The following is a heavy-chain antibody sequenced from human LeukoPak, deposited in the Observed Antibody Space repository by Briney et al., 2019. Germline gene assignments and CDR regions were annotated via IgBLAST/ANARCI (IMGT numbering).Heavy chain of an antibody. CDR1: GGTFSSYA. V-gene: IGHV1-69*05. J-gene: IGHJ4*02. D-gene: IGHD3-3*01. CDR3: ARSLTIFGVVPFDY. CDR2: IIPIFGTA. Sequence: ASVKVSCKASGGTFSSYAISWVRQAPGQGLEWMGGIIPIFGTANYAQKFQGRVTITTDESTSTAYMELSSLRSEDTAIYYCARSLTIFGVVPFDYWGQGTLVAVSS.